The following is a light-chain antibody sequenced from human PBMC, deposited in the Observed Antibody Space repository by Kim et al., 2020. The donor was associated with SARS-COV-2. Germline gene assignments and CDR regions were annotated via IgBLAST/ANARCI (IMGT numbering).Light chain of an antibody. CDR3: QQYGSSPWT. Sequence: GERATLSCRASQSVSSSYLAWYQQKPGQAPRLLIYGASSRATGIPDRFSGSGSGTDFTLTISRLEPEDFAVYYCQQYGSSPWTFGQGTKV. J-gene: IGKJ1*01. V-gene: IGKV3-20*01. CDR2: GAS. CDR1: QSVSSSY.